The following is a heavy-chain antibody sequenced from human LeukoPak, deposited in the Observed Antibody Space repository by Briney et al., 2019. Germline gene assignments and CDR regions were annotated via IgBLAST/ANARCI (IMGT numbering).Heavy chain of an antibody. J-gene: IGHJ4*02. Sequence: ASVKVSCKASGYTFTSYAMNWVRQAPGQGLEWMGWINTNTGNPTYAQGFTGRFVFSLDTSVSTAYLQISSLKAEDTAVYYCAGTRGPILEWLQALDYWGQGTLVTVSS. CDR2: INTNTGNP. CDR1: GYTFTSYA. CDR3: AGTRGPILEWLQALDY. V-gene: IGHV7-4-1*02. D-gene: IGHD3-3*01.